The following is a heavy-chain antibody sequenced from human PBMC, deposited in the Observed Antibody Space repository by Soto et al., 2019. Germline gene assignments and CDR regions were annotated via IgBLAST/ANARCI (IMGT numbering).Heavy chain of an antibody. Sequence: ASVKVSCKASGFTFLNYYIHWVRQAQRQGLEWMGMINPSTGATRYSQQFRGRVTVTWDTSTSTVYMELSSLRSEDTAVYYCARGGRATTFGVVSPYYYYYGMDVWGQGTTVTVSS. CDR3: ARGGRATTFGVVSPYYYYYGMDV. CDR1: GFTFLNYY. CDR2: INPSTGAT. V-gene: IGHV1-46*01. J-gene: IGHJ6*02. D-gene: IGHD3-3*01.